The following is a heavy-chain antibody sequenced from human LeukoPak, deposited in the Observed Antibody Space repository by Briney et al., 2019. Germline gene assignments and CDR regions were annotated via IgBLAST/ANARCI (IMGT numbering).Heavy chain of an antibody. V-gene: IGHV4-59*08. D-gene: IGHD1-20*01. CDR3: ARHPVYLNWFDS. J-gene: IGHJ5*01. CDR1: GGSISGYY. CDR2: IHYSGTT. Sequence: SETLSLTCTISGGSISGYYWSWIRQPPGKGLEWIGCIHYSGTTNYNLSLKSRVTISVDTSKNQFSLKLSSVTAADTAVYYCARHPVYLNWFDSWGQGTLVTVSS.